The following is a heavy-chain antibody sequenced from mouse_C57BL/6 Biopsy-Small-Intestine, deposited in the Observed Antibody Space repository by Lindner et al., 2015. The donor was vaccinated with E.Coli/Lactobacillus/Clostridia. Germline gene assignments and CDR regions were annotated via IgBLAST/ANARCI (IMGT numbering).Heavy chain of an antibody. CDR1: GYTFTIYD. D-gene: IGHD2-4*01. CDR3: ASPYEYDEGFAY. V-gene: IGHV1-81*01. Sequence: VQLQESGAELARPGASVKLSCKASGYTFTIYDISRVKQRAGQGLEWIGDIYPRSGNTYYSEKFKGRATLTADKSSSTAYMELRSLTSEDSAVYFCASPYEYDEGFAYWGQGTLVTVSA. CDR2: IYPRSGNT. J-gene: IGHJ3*01.